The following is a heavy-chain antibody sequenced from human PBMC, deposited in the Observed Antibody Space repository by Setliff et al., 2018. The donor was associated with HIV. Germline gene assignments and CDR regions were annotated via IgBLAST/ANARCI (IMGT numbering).Heavy chain of an antibody. Sequence: GGSLRLSCAASGFTFSSYAMSWVRQAPGKGLEWVSTISGSGSTFYADSVKGRVTISRDNSKNTLFLQVNSLRAEDTAVYYCAKTYNWTDVHYYYMDVWGKGTTVTVSS. J-gene: IGHJ6*03. D-gene: IGHD1-1*01. CDR3: AKTYNWTDVHYYYMDV. CDR2: ISGSGST. V-gene: IGHV3-23*01. CDR1: GFTFSSYA.